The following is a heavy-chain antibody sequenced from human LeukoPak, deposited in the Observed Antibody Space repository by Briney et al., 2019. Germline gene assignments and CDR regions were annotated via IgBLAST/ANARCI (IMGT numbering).Heavy chain of an antibody. CDR3: ASHRVAGTSYGVDV. CDR1: GGSISSSNW. D-gene: IGHD6-19*01. J-gene: IGHJ6*02. V-gene: IGHV4-4*02. CDR2: IYHSGST. Sequence: SGTLSLTCAVSGGSISSSNWWSWVRQPPGKGLEWIGEIYHSGSTNYNPSLKSRVTISVDKSKNQFSLKMSSVTAADTAVYYCASHRVAGTSYGVDVWGQGTTVTVSS.